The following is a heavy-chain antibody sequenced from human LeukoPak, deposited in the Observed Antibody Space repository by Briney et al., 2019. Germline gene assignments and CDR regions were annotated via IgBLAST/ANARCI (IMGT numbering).Heavy chain of an antibody. J-gene: IGHJ4*02. CDR2: IYYSGST. CDR3: AREGVGASAYYFDY. CDR1: GGSISSYY. V-gene: IGHV4-59*01. Sequence: PSETLSLTCTVSGGSISSYYWSWIRQPPGKGLEWIGYIYYSGSTNYNPSLKSRVTISVDTSKNQFSLKLSSVTAADTAVYYCAREGVGASAYYFDYWGQGTLVTVSS. D-gene: IGHD1-26*01.